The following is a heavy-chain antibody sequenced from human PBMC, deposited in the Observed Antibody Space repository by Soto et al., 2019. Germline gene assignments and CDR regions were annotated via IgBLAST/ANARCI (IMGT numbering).Heavy chain of an antibody. CDR3: ARVLYYGSGSYSPYGMDV. J-gene: IGHJ6*02. V-gene: IGHV1-69*01. Sequence: QVQLVQSGAEVKKPGSSVKVSCKTSGVSFNNNGIGWVRQAPGHGLEWMGGVSPPFRTSNYARKFQGRSSITADASTGTVNMELSSLTSEDTAQYYCARVLYYGSGSYSPYGMDVWGQGTTVTVS. D-gene: IGHD3-10*01. CDR2: VSPPFRTS. CDR1: GVSFNNNG.